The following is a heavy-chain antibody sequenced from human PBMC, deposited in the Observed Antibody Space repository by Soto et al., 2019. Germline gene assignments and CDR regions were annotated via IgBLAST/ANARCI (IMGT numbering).Heavy chain of an antibody. Sequence: QVQLVQSGAEVKKPGSSVKVSCRASGGTFSTYSINWVRQAPGQGLEWMGNIIPMFGTPNYARKFQGRVTITSDESTTTAYMELSSLTSEDTAVYYCVSGCCNRNYAPDVFGIWGQGTMVTVSS. CDR3: VSGCCNRNYAPDVFGI. D-gene: IGHD1-7*01. V-gene: IGHV1-69*18. CDR1: GGTFSTYS. CDR2: IIPMFGTP. J-gene: IGHJ3*02.